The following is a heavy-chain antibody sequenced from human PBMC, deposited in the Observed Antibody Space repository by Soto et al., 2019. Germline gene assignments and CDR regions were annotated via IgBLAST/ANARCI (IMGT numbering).Heavy chain of an antibody. CDR2: INHSGST. J-gene: IGHJ4*02. CDR1: GGSFSGYY. V-gene: IGHV4-34*01. CDR3: ARDYDILTGFDY. Sequence: PSETLSLTCAVYGGSFSGYYWSWIRQPPGKGLEWIGEINHSGSTNYNPSLKSRVTISVDTSKNQFSLKLSSVTAADTAVYYCARDYDILTGFDYWGQGTLVTVCS. D-gene: IGHD3-9*01.